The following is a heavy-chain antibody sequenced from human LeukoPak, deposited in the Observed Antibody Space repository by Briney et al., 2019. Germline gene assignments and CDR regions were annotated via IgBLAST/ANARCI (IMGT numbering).Heavy chain of an antibody. V-gene: IGHV1-69*13. CDR2: IIPIFGTA. J-gene: IGHJ6*02. D-gene: IGHD3-16*01. CDR1: GNSIINYA. Sequence: ASVKVSCKASGNSIINYAVSWVRQAPGQGFEWMGGIIPIFGTADYAQKFQGRVTITADQSTSTTYMALSSLKSEDTATYYCTTRACHAGGCSSSFYYYYGLHFWGQGTTVSVSS. CDR3: TTRACHAGGCSSSFYYYYGLHF.